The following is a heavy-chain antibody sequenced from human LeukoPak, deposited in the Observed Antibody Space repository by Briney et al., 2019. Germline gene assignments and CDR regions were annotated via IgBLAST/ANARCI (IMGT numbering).Heavy chain of an antibody. V-gene: IGHV3-53*01. D-gene: IGHD3-3*01. Sequence: GGSLRLSCAVSGATVSSNYMSWVRQAPGKGLEWVSVIYAGGSTFYADSVKGRFTISRDISKNTLCLQMNSLRVDDTAVYYCARDFSGTWGQGTLVTASS. CDR3: ARDFSGT. CDR2: IYAGGST. J-gene: IGHJ5*02. CDR1: GATVSSNY.